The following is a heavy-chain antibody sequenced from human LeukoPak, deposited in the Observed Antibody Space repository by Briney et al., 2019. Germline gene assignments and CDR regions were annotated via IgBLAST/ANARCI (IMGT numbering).Heavy chain of an antibody. CDR3: ARLSLGYCSGGSCYSPRLDYYYYGMDV. D-gene: IGHD2-15*01. CDR1: GGTFSSYA. V-gene: IGHV1-69*13. Sequence: SVKVSCKASGGTFSSYAISWVRQAPGQGLEWMGGIIPIFGTANYAQKFQGRVTITADESTSTAYMELSSLRSEDTAVYYCARLSLGYCSGGSCYSPRLDYYYYGMDVWGQGTMVTVSS. J-gene: IGHJ6*02. CDR2: IIPIFGTA.